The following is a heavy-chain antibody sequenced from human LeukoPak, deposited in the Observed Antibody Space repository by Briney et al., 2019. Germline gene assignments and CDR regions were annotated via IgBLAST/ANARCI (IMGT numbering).Heavy chain of an antibody. CDR2: ISAYNGNT. CDR1: GYTFTSYG. J-gene: IGHJ5*02. CDR3: ARVQEAPYGILTGYYNT. Sequence: ASVKVSCKASGYTFTSYGISWVRQAPGQGLEWMGWISAYNGNTNYAQKLQGRVTITTDTSTSTAYMELRSLRSDDTAVYCCARVQEAPYGILTGYYNTWGQGTLVTVSS. V-gene: IGHV1-18*01. D-gene: IGHD3-9*01.